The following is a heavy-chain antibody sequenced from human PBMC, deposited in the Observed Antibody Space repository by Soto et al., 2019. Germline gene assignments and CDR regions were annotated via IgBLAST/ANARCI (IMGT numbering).Heavy chain of an antibody. Sequence: QVQLVQSGAEVKKPGASVKVSCKASGYTFTSYDINWVRQATGQGLEWMGWMNPNSGNTGYAKKFQGRVTMTRNTSISTANMELSSLRSEDTAVYYCARAAAGINYYYYYYMDVWGKGTTVTVSS. V-gene: IGHV1-8*01. J-gene: IGHJ6*03. D-gene: IGHD6-13*01. CDR2: MNPNSGNT. CDR3: ARAAAGINYYYYYYMDV. CDR1: GYTFTSYD.